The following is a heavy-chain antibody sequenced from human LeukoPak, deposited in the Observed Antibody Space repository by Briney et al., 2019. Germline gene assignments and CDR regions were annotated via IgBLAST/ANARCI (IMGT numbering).Heavy chain of an antibody. CDR3: ARCTTGRTFGSLREIKRSREIDY. CDR2: IKQDGSEK. D-gene: IGHD1-1*01. V-gene: IGHV3-7*01. J-gene: IGHJ4*02. Sequence: GGSLRLSCAASGFNFNNYWMTWVRQAPGKGLEWVANIKQDGSEKYYLDSVKGRFTISRDNAENSLYLQMNRLRVEDTAVYYCARCTTGRTFGSLREIKRSREIDYWGQGTLVTVSS. CDR1: GFNFNNYW.